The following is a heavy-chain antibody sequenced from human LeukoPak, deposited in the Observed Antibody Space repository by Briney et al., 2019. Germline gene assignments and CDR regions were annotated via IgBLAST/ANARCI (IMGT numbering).Heavy chain of an antibody. CDR3: ARVHRTAYAFDI. Sequence: GGSLRLSCAASGFTFSSYAMHWVRQAPGKGLEWVAVISYDGSNKYYADSVKGRFTISRDNSKNTLYLQMNSLRAEDTAVYYCARVHRTAYAFDIWGQGTMVTVSS. CDR2: ISYDGSNK. V-gene: IGHV3-30*04. CDR1: GFTFSSYA. J-gene: IGHJ3*02.